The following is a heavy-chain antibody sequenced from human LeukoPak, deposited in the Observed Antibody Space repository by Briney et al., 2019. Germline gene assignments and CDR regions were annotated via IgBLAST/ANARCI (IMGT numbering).Heavy chain of an antibody. J-gene: IGHJ4*02. CDR1: GGSISSYY. V-gene: IGHV4-59*08. Sequence: SETLSLTCTVSGGSISSYYWSWIRQPPGKGLEWIGYIYYSRSTNYNPSLRSRVTISVDTSKNQFSLKLSSVTAADTAVYYCARGGNYGDYDGYFDYWGQGTLVTVSS. D-gene: IGHD4-17*01. CDR2: IYYSRST. CDR3: ARGGNYGDYDGYFDY.